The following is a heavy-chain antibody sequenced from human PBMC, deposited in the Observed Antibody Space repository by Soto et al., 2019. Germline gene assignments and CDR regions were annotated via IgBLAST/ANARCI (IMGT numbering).Heavy chain of an antibody. CDR1: GYTFTNYG. CDR3: TRDRGSDTLGY. CDR2: ISANNGNT. J-gene: IGHJ4*02. V-gene: IGHV1-18*01. D-gene: IGHD3-16*01. Sequence: QVQLVQSGAEVKKPGASVKVSCKASGYTFTNYGISWVRQAPGQGLEWMGWISANNGNTNYEQKLQGRVTMTTDTTTSTGYMELRSLRDDDTAGYYCTRDRGSDTLGYWGQGPLVTVSS.